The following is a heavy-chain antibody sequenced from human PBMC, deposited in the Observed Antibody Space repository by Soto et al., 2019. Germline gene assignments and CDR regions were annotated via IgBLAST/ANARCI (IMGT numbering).Heavy chain of an antibody. CDR3: ARLPDITMVGNYFDY. CDR1: GDSISSYY. J-gene: IGHJ4*02. D-gene: IGHD3-10*02. Sequence: SETLSVTCTVSGDSISSYYWSWTRQPPGKGLEWIGYIFYTGSTNYNPSLKSRVTISVDTSKNQFSLKLTSVTAADTAVYYCARLPDITMVGNYFDYWGQGTLVTVSS. CDR2: IFYTGST. V-gene: IGHV4-59*01.